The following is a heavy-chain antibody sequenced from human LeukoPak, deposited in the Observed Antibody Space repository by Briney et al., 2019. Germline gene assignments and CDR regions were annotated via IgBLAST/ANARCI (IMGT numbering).Heavy chain of an antibody. Sequence: ASVKVSCKASGYTFTSYGISWVRQAPGQGLEWMGWISAYNGNTNYAQKLQGRVTMTTDTSTSTAYMELRSLRSDDTAVYYCARISPMTTFPKYYCYMDVWGKGTTVTVSS. CDR3: ARISPMTTFPKYYCYMDV. V-gene: IGHV1-18*01. D-gene: IGHD3-16*01. J-gene: IGHJ6*03. CDR1: GYTFTSYG. CDR2: ISAYNGNT.